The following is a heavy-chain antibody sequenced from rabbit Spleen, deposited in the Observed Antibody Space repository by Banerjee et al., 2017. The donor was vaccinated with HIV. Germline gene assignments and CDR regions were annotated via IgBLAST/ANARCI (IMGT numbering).Heavy chain of an antibody. CDR2: IDPVFGNT. D-gene: IGHD8-1*01. V-gene: IGHV1S47*01. J-gene: IGHJ4*01. CDR1: GFDFSSYG. CDR3: ARHAGYAGYGYSTLDL. Sequence: QEQLVESGGGLVQPGGSLKLSCKASGFDFSSYGVSWVRQGPGKGLEWIGYIDPVFGNTYYASWVNGRFTISSDNAQNTVDLQMNSLTAADTATYFCARHAGYAGYGYSTLDLWGPGTLVTVS.